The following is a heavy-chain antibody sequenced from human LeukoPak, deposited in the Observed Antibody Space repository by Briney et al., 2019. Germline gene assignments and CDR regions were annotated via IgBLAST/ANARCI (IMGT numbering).Heavy chain of an antibody. CDR2: ISSSSSTI. V-gene: IGHV3-48*01. Sequence: GGSLRLSCAASGFTFSSYSMNWVRQAPGKGLEWVSYISSSSSTIYYADSVKGRFTISRDNAKSSLYLQMNSLRAEDTAVYYCARSGMDCSSTSCYLDAFDIWGQGTMVTVSS. CDR1: GFTFSSYS. J-gene: IGHJ3*02. D-gene: IGHD2-2*01. CDR3: ARSGMDCSSTSCYLDAFDI.